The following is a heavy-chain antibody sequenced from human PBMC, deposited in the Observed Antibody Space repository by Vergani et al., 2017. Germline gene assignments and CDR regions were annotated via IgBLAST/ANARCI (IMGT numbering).Heavy chain of an antibody. CDR2: LCPSGST. CDR3: ATGAGPFDI. J-gene: IGHJ4*02. V-gene: IGHV4-4*07. CDR1: GAPISYWC. Sequence: QVQMQESGPGLVKTSGTLSLTCSASGAPISYWCWSWLRQPAGKGLEWIGRLCPSGSTNYKPSLKSRVTMSIDTSKNQFSLKLTSLTAADTAVYYCATGAGPFDIWGRGTLVTVSS. D-gene: IGHD7-27*01.